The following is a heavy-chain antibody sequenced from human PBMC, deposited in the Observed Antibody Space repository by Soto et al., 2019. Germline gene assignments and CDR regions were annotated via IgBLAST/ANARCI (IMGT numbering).Heavy chain of an antibody. CDR3: ARGTPSSWHKYYFDY. V-gene: IGHV4-34*01. CDR2: INHSGST. J-gene: IGHJ4*02. CDR1: GGSFSGYY. Sequence: SETLSLTCAVYGGSFSGYYWSWIRQPPGKGLEWIGEINHSGSTNYNPSLKSRVTISVDTSKNQFSLKLSSVTAADTAVYYCARGTPSSWHKYYFDYWGQGTLVTVSS. D-gene: IGHD6-13*01.